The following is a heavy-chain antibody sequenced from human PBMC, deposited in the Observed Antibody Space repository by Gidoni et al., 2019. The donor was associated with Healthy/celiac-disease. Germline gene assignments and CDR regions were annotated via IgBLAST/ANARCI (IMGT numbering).Heavy chain of an antibody. V-gene: IGHV3-23*01. CDR2: ISGSGGST. CDR1: GFTFSSYA. D-gene: IGHD6-13*01. CDR3: AKQSGATWYSSSWTTNDY. Sequence: EVQLLESGGGLVQPGGSLRLSCAASGFTFSSYAMSWVRQAPGKGLEWVSAISGSGGSTYYADSVKGRFTISRDNSKNTLYLQMNSLRAEDTAVYYCAKQSGATWYSSSWTTNDYWGQGTLVTVSS. J-gene: IGHJ4*02.